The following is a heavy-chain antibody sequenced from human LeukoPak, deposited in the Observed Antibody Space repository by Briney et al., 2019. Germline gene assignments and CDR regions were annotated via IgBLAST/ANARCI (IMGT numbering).Heavy chain of an antibody. J-gene: IGHJ4*02. D-gene: IGHD6-19*01. CDR1: GFTFSDAW. CDR2: IWYDGSNK. Sequence: SGGSLRLSCAASGFTFSDAWMHWVRQAPGKGLEWVAVIWYDGSNKYYADSVKGRFTISRDNSKNTLYLQMNSLRAEDTAVYYCARDLAVAGTAFDYWGQGTLVTVSS. CDR3: ARDLAVAGTAFDY. V-gene: IGHV3-33*08.